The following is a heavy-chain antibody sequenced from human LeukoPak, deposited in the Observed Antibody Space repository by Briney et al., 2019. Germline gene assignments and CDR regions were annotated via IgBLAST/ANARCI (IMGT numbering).Heavy chain of an antibody. CDR1: GGSISGYY. V-gene: IGHV4-59*12. CDR2: IYHSGST. D-gene: IGHD3-22*01. CDR3: ARAPYDSSGYRKNLYYYYMDV. Sequence: PSETLSLTCTVSGGSISGYYWSWIRQPPGKGLEWIGYIYHSGSTKYNPSLKSRVTISEDTSKNQFSLKLSSVTAADTAVYYCARAPYDSSGYRKNLYYYYMDVWGKGTTVTVSS. J-gene: IGHJ6*03.